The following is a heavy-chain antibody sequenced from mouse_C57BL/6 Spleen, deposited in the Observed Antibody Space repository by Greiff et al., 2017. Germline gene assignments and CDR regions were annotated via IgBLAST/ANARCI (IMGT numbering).Heavy chain of an antibody. J-gene: IGHJ2*01. V-gene: IGHV1-80*01. CDR1: DYAFSSYW. CDR2: IYPGDGDT. CDR3: ARSTAQAHFDY. D-gene: IGHD3-2*02. Sequence: QVQLQQSGAELVKPGASVKISCKASDYAFSSYWMNWVKQRPGKGLEWIGQIYPGDGDTNYNGKFKGKATLTADKSSSTAYMQLSSLTSEDSAVYFCARSTAQAHFDYWGQGTTLTVSS.